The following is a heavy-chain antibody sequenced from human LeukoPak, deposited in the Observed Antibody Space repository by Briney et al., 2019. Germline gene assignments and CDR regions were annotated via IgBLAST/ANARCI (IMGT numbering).Heavy chain of an antibody. CDR2: IHYSGST. Sequence: SEILSLTCTVSGGSISSYYWSWIRQPAGKGLEWLGGIHYSGSTYYYPSLKSRVTISVDTSKNQFSLKLSSVTAADTAVYYCARDVRDSSGYYLRAFGYWGQGTLVTVPS. J-gene: IGHJ4*02. V-gene: IGHV4-4*07. CDR3: ARDVRDSSGYYLRAFGY. D-gene: IGHD3-22*01. CDR1: GGSISSYY.